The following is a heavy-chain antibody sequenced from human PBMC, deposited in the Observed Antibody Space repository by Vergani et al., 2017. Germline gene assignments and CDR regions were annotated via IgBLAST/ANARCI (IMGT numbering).Heavy chain of an antibody. CDR1: GFTFSSYW. Sequence: AASGFTFSSYWMHWVRQAPGKGLVWVSRINSDGSSTSYADSVKGRFTISRDNAKNTLYLQMNSLRAEDTAVYYCARVWFGEFSYFDYWGQGTLVTVSS. CDR2: INSDGSST. V-gene: IGHV3-74*01. D-gene: IGHD3-10*01. J-gene: IGHJ4*02. CDR3: ARVWFGEFSYFDY.